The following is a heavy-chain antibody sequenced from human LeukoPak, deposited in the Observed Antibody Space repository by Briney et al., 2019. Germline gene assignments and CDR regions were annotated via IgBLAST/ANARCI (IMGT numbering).Heavy chain of an antibody. CDR1: GGSISTDLYY. V-gene: IGHV4-61*02. J-gene: IGHJ5*02. CDR2: IYSNGCT. D-gene: IGHD6-19*01. Sequence: SQTLSLTCTVSGGSISTDLYYWTWIRQPAGKGLEWIGRIYSNGCTDYNPPLKSRVSVSIDTSKNHFSLKMSLATAADTALYYCARGSGWNSFDPWGQGTLVTVSS. CDR3: ARGSGWNSFDP.